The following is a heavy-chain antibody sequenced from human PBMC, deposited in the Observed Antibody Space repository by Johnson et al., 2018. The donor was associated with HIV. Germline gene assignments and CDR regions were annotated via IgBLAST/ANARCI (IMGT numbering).Heavy chain of an antibody. V-gene: IGHV3-30*03. Sequence: QVYLVESGGGVVQPGRSLRLSCTVSGIIFSHYGMHWVRQAPGKGLEWVAVISYDGSNKYYADSVKGRFTISRDNSRNTLDLRMDSLRVEDTAVYYCAREAYYARAFDLWGQGTMVTVSS. CDR1: GIIFSHYG. J-gene: IGHJ3*01. D-gene: IGHD3-3*01. CDR3: AREAYYARAFDL. CDR2: ISYDGSNK.